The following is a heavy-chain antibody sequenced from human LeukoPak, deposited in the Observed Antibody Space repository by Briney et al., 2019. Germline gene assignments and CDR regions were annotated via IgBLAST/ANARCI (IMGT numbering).Heavy chain of an antibody. CDR2: ISGSGGST. Sequence: GGSLRLSCAASRFTFSSYGMSWVRQAPGKGLEWVSSISGSGGSTYYADSVKGRFTISRDNSKNTLYLQMNSLRDEDTAVYYCAKGTGNYYYNGMDVWGQWTTVTVSS. D-gene: IGHD1-14*01. CDR1: RFTFSSYG. V-gene: IGHV3-23*01. J-gene: IGHJ6*02. CDR3: AKGTGNYYYNGMDV.